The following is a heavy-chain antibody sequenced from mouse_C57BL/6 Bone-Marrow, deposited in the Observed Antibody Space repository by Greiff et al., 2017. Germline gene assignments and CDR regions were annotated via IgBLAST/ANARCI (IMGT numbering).Heavy chain of an antibody. J-gene: IGHJ3*01. V-gene: IGHV1-53*01. D-gene: IGHD2-12*01. CDR2: INPSNGGT. Sequence: QVQLKQPGPELAKPGASVQMSCKASGYTFTSYWMHWVKQRPGQGLEWIGDINPSNGGTSYNEKFKSKATLTVDKSSSTAYMQLSSLTSEGSAVYYCATYYYYSLFAYWGQGTLVTVSA. CDR3: ATYYYYSLFAY. CDR1: GYTFTSYW.